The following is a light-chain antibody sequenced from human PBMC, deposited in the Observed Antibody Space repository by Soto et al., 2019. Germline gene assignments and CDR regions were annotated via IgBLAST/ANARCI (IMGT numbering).Light chain of an antibody. CDR1: RSDVGGYNY. V-gene: IGLV2-14*01. J-gene: IGLJ1*01. CDR2: DVS. CDR3: SSYTSSSTDV. Sequence: QSALTQPASVSGSPGQSITISCTGTRSDVGGYNYVSWYQQHPGKAPKLIIYDVSNRPSGVSNRFSGSKSGNTASLTISGLQAEDEADYYCSSYTSSSTDVFGTGTKVTVL.